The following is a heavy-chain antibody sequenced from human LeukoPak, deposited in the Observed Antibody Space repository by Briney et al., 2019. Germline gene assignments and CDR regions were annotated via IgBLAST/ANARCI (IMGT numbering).Heavy chain of an antibody. Sequence: ASVKVSCKASGYTFSGYYIHWVRQAPGQGLEWIGWINTISGGTNYAQKFQGRVTMTRDTSINTAYMELSRLRSDDTAVYYCAREPYDSGSFRTDYYYMDVWGKGTTVTISS. CDR3: AREPYDSGSFRTDYYYMDV. CDR2: INTISGGT. J-gene: IGHJ6*03. CDR1: GYTFSGYY. V-gene: IGHV1-2*02. D-gene: IGHD3-10*01.